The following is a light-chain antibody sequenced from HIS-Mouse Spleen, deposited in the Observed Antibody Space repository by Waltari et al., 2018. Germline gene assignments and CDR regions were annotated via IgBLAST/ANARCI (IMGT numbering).Light chain of an antibody. J-gene: IGLJ3*02. CDR2: EVS. CDR1: SSDVGGYNY. Sequence: QSALTQPASVSGSPGQSITISCTGTSSDVGGYNYVSWYQQHPGKAPKRMIYEVSNRPYGVSKRFSGSKSGNTASLTISGLQAEDEADYYCSSYTSSSTWVFGGGTKLTVL. CDR3: SSYTSSSTWV. V-gene: IGLV2-14*01.